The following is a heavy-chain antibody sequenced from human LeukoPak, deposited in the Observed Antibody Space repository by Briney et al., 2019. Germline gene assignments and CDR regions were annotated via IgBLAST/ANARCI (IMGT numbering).Heavy chain of an antibody. D-gene: IGHD3-10*01. CDR3: VLLWFGDPDY. CDR1: GFTFSSYS. CDR2: ISSSSTYI. V-gene: IGHV3-21*01. Sequence: GGSLRLSCAASGFTFSSYSMNWVRQAPGKGLEWVSSISSSSTYIYYADSVKGRFTISRDNAKNSLCLQMNSLRAEDTAVYYCVLLWFGDPDYWGQGTLVTVSS. J-gene: IGHJ4*02.